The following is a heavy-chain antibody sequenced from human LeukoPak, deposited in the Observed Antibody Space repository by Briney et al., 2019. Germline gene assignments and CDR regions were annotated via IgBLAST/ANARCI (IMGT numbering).Heavy chain of an antibody. D-gene: IGHD3-16*01. CDR3: AKGPLLGELFSFDY. Sequence: GRSLRLSCAASGFSFSRYGMHWVRQAPGKGLEWAAVISYDGSNKYYADSVKGRFTISRDNSKNTLYLQMNSLRAEDTAVYYCAKGPLLGELFSFDYWGQGTLVTVSS. J-gene: IGHJ4*02. V-gene: IGHV3-30*18. CDR1: GFSFSRYG. CDR2: ISYDGSNK.